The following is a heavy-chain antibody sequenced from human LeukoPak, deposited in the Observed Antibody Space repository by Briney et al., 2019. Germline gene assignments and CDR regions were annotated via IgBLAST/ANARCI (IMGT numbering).Heavy chain of an antibody. CDR3: ATGPSGSYYFDY. Sequence: ASVKVSCKVSGYTLTELSMHWVRQAPGKGLEWMGGFGPEDGETIYAQKFQGRVTMTEDTSTDTAYMELSSLRSEDTAVYYCATGPSGSYYFDYWGQGTLVTVSS. D-gene: IGHD1-26*01. J-gene: IGHJ4*02. V-gene: IGHV1-24*01. CDR1: GYTLTELS. CDR2: FGPEDGET.